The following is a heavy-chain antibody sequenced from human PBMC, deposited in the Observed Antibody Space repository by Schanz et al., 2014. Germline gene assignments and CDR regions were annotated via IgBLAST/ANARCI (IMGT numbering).Heavy chain of an antibody. Sequence: QVQLQQWGAGLLKPSETLSLTCAVYGGPFSGYYWSWIRQPPDTGLEWIGEINQSGDTNYNPSLKSRVTISVDTSNNQFSLKLRSVTAADTAVYYCARLYCSTPGCYVSPNGFAKDYWGQGTLVTVSS. CDR1: GGPFSGYY. CDR3: ARLYCSTPGCYVSPNGFAKDY. J-gene: IGHJ4*02. D-gene: IGHD2-2*01. CDR2: INQSGDT. V-gene: IGHV4-34*01.